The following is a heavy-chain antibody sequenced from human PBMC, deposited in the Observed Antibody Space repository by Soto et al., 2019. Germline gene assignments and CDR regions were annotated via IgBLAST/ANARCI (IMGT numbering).Heavy chain of an antibody. D-gene: IGHD6-19*01. J-gene: IGHJ5*02. CDR1: GDSVSSNSAA. V-gene: IGHV6-1*01. CDR3: ARGKQWLVRGGDWFDP. Sequence: SQTLSLTCAISGDSVSSNSAAWNWIRQSPSRGLEWLGRTYYRSKWYNDYAVPVKSRITINPDTSKNQFSLQLNSVTPEDTAVYYCARGKQWLVRGGDWFDPWGQGTLVTVSS. CDR2: TYYRSKWYN.